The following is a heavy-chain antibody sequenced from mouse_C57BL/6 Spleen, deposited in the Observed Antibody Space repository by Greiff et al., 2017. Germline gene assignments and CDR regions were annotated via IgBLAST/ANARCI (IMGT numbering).Heavy chain of an antibody. D-gene: IGHD1-1*01. CDR1: GFNIKDYY. CDR2: IDPEDGET. J-gene: IGHJ3*01. Sequence: VQLQQSGAELVKPGASVKLSCTASGFNIKDYYMHWVKQRTEQGLEWIGRIDPEDGETKYAPKFPGKDTITADTSSNTAYLQRSSLTSEDTAVYYCASYYGSSDAWFAYWGQGTLVTVSA. V-gene: IGHV14-2*01. CDR3: ASYYGSSDAWFAY.